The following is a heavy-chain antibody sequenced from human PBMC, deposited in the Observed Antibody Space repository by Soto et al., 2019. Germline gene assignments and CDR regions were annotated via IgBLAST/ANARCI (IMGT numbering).Heavy chain of an antibody. D-gene: IGHD3-9*01. CDR2: ISGSGGST. V-gene: IGHV3-23*01. Sequence: PGGSLRLSCAASGFTFSSYAMSCARQAPGKGLEWVSAISGSGGSTYYADSVKGRFTISRDNSKNTLYLKMNSLRAEDTAVYNCAKVPGPSHSHYDILTGPYYHGMDVWGQGTTVTVSS. CDR1: GFTFSSYA. CDR3: AKVPGPSHSHYDILTGPYYHGMDV. J-gene: IGHJ6*02.